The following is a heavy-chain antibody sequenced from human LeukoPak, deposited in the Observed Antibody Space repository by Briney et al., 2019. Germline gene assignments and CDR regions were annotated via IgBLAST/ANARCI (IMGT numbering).Heavy chain of an antibody. Sequence: ASVKVSCKASGYTFTGYYMHWVRQAPGQGLEWMGWINPNSGGTNYAQKFQGRVTMTRDTSISTAYMELSRLRSDDTAVYYCAFSWEGRDYFDYWGQGTLVTVSS. CDR1: GYTFTGYY. V-gene: IGHV1-2*02. J-gene: IGHJ4*02. CDR2: INPNSGGT. D-gene: IGHD6-13*01. CDR3: AFSWEGRDYFDY.